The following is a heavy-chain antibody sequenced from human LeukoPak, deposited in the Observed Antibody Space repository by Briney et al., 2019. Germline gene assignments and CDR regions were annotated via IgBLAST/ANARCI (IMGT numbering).Heavy chain of an antibody. CDR2: ISSSGSSK. V-gene: IGHV3-48*03. D-gene: IGHD4-11*01. CDR3: ARGGGNDYKYNAFDI. Sequence: GGSLRLSCAASGFTFSSHEMNWVRQAPGKGPECVSYISSSGSSKYYADSVKGRFTISRDNAKNSLYLQMNSLRAEDTAVYYCARGGGNDYKYNAFDIWGQGTMVTVSS. J-gene: IGHJ3*02. CDR1: GFTFSSHE.